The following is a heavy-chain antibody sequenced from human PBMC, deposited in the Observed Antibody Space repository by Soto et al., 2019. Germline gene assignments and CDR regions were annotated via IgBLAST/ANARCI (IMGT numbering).Heavy chain of an antibody. CDR1: GGSVSSGSYY. J-gene: IGHJ6*02. CDR3: ARDLRIVVVTAPTGYYYGMDV. V-gene: IGHV4-61*01. CDR2: IYYSGST. Sequence: SETLSLTCTVSGGSVSSGSYYWSWIRQPPGKGLEWIGYIYYSGSTNYNPSLKSRVTISVDTSKNQFSLKLSSVTAADTAVYYCARDLRIVVVTAPTGYYYGMDVWGQGTAVTVSS. D-gene: IGHD2-21*02.